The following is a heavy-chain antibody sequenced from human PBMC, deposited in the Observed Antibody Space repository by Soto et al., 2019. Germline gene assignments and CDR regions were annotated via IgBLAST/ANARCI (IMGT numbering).Heavy chain of an antibody. CDR2: INTYNGMT. J-gene: IGHJ4*02. V-gene: IGHV1-18*01. CDR1: GYTFINYH. Sequence: QVQLVQSGGEVKKPGASVTVSCKASGYTFINYHITWVRQAPGQGREWMAWINTYNGMTDYAQRFQGRVTMTRDTTPSTAYMELRNLGSDDTDVYFCEKSPRGEMATDWGQGTLVTVSS. CDR3: EKSPRGEMATD. D-gene: IGHD5-12*01.